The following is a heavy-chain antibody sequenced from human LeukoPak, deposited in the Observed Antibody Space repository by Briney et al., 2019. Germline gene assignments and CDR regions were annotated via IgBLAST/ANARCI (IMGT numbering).Heavy chain of an antibody. CDR1: GFIFSNYA. V-gene: IGHV3-23*01. J-gene: IGHJ4*02. Sequence: GGSLRLSCAASGFIFSNYAIHWVRQAPEKGLEWVSVISGSGNVHFYADFLKGRFTVSRDNSKDTVYLEMNSLRAEDTAVYYCARDRGYGVSIYYFDYWGQGTLVTVSS. D-gene: IGHD2-8*01. CDR3: ARDRGYGVSIYYFDY. CDR2: ISGSGNVH.